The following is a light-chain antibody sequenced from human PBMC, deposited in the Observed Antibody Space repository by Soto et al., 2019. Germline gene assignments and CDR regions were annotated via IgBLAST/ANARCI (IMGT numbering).Light chain of an antibody. J-gene: IGKJ2*01. Sequence: EIVMTQSPATLSVSPGERASLSCRASQSVGSNLAWYQQTAGQAPRLLIYGASTRATGIPARFSDSGSGTEFPLALSSLQSEDFAVYCCQQSTTWPYTFGQGTKLEIK. V-gene: IGKV3-15*01. CDR3: QQSTTWPYT. CDR2: GAS. CDR1: QSVGSN.